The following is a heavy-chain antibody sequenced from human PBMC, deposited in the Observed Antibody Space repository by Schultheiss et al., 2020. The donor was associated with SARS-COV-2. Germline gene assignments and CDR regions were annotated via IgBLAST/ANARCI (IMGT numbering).Heavy chain of an antibody. D-gene: IGHD1-7*01. CDR3: ARRSVNWNYLDDY. CDR1: GGSISSSRYY. CDR2: IYYSGNS. J-gene: IGHJ4*02. V-gene: IGHV4-39*07. Sequence: SETLSLTCTVSGGSISSSRYYWGWIRQPPGKGLEWIGTIYYSGNSYYNPSLRSRVTMSVDKAKKQFSLKLSSVTAADTAVYYCARRSVNWNYLDDYWGQGTLVTVSS.